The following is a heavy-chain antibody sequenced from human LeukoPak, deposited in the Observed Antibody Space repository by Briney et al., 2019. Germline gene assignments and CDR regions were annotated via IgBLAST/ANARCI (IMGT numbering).Heavy chain of an antibody. D-gene: IGHD3-22*01. V-gene: IGHV3-21*01. J-gene: IGHJ5*02. CDR1: GFTFSSYS. CDR2: ISSSSSYI. Sequence: GSLRLSCAASGFTFSSYSMNWVRQAPGKGLEWVSSISSSSSYIYYADSVKGRFTISRDNAKNSLYLQTNSLRAEDTAVYYCARDHRYYDSSGYYPWGQGTLVTVSS. CDR3: ARDHRYYDSSGYYP.